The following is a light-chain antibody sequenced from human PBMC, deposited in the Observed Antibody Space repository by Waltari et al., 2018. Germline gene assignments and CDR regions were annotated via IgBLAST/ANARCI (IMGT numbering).Light chain of an antibody. Sequence: QSALTQPASVSGSPGQSLTLSCTGSSRDVGNFNLVSWYQLHPGKAPKLLIFEATKRPSGISYHFSGSKSGNTASLTISGLQAEDEADYFCCSYAGSSSPRLFGGGTKLSVL. CDR1: SRDVGNFNL. CDR3: CSYAGSSSPRL. CDR2: EAT. V-gene: IGLV2-23*01. J-gene: IGLJ3*02.